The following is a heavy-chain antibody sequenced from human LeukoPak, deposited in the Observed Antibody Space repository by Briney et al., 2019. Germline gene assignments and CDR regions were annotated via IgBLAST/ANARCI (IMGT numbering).Heavy chain of an antibody. J-gene: IGHJ6*02. V-gene: IGHV3-30-3*01. CDR2: ISYDGSNK. CDR1: GFTFSSYA. D-gene: IGHD2-2*01. Sequence: PGRSLRLSCAASGFTFSSYAMHWVRQAPGKGLEWVAVISYDGSNKYYADSVKGRFTISRDNSKNTLYLQMNSLRAEDTAVYYCARGFSTYYYYCGMDVWGQGTTVTVSS. CDR3: ARGFSTYYYYCGMDV.